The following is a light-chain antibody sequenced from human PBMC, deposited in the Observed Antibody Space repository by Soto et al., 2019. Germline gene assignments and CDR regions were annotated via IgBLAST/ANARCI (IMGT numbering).Light chain of an antibody. CDR3: CSYARTTTPSWV. J-gene: IGLJ3*02. Sequence: QSALTQPASVSGSPGQSITISCTGTSSDVGYYNFVSWYQQHPGKAPKLVIFEVTKRPSGVSYRFSGSRSGNTASLTISGLQTEDEADYYCCSYARTTTPSWVFGGGTKLTVL. CDR2: EVT. CDR1: SSDVGYYNF. V-gene: IGLV2-23*02.